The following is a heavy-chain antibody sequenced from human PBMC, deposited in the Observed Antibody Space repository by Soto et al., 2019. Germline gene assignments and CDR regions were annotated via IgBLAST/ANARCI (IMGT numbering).Heavy chain of an antibody. J-gene: IGHJ6*03. V-gene: IGHV3-48*01. CDR2: ISSSSSTI. CDR3: AREGTSSSHPYYYYYMDV. Sequence: PGGSLGLSCAASGFTFSSYSMNWVRQAPGKGLEWVSYISSSSSTIYYADSVKGRFTISRDNAKNSLYLQMNSLRAEDTAVYYCAREGTSSSHPYYYYYMDVWGKGTTVTVSS. D-gene: IGHD6-6*01. CDR1: GFTFSSYS.